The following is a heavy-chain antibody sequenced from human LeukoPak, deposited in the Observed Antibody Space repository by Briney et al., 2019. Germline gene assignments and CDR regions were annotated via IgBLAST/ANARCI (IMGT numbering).Heavy chain of an antibody. V-gene: IGHV3-7*01. CDR1: GFTFSSYW. CDR2: IKQDGSEK. J-gene: IGHJ4*02. D-gene: IGHD6-13*01. Sequence: GGSLRLSCAASGFTFSSYWMSWVRQAPGKGLEWVANIKQDGSEKYYVDSVKGRFTISRDNAKNSLYLRMNSLRAEDTAVYYCARDRDSSSWFFYFDYWGQGTLVTVSS. CDR3: ARDRDSSSWFFYFDY.